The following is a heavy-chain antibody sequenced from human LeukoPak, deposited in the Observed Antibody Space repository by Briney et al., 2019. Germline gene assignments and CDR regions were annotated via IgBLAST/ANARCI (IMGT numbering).Heavy chain of an antibody. CDR2: TRNKANSYTT. CDR1: GFTFSSYA. J-gene: IGHJ4*02. Sequence: GGSLRLSCAASGFTFSSYAMSWVRQAPGKGLEWVGRTRNKANSYTTEYAASVKGRFTISRDDSKNSLYLQMNSLKTEDTAVYYCARGSLRYYDSSGYYYDYWGQGTLVTVSS. CDR3: ARGSLRYYDSSGYYYDY. D-gene: IGHD3-22*01. V-gene: IGHV3-72*01.